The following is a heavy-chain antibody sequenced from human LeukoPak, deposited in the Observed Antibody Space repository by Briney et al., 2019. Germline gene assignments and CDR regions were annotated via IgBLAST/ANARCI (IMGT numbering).Heavy chain of an antibody. J-gene: IGHJ4*02. D-gene: IGHD3-22*01. Sequence: GGSLRLSCAASGFTFSSYSMNWVRQAPGKGLEWGSSISSSSSYIYYADSVKGRFTISRDNAKNSLYLQMNSMRAEDTAVYYCARARRDYYDSSGPPDYWGQGTLVTVSS. CDR1: GFTFSSYS. V-gene: IGHV3-21*01. CDR3: ARARRDYYDSSGPPDY. CDR2: ISSSSSYI.